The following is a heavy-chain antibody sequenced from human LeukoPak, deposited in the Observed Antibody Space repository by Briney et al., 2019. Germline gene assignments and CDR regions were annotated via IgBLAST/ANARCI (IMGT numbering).Heavy chain of an antibody. D-gene: IGHD3-3*01. Sequence: GGSLRLSCAASGFTSSSYWMSWVRLAPGKGLEWVAYIKQDGSEKYYVDSVKGRFTISRDNAKSSLYLQMNSLRDEDTAVYYCARDLRFYDYWGQGTLVTVSS. CDR1: GFTSSSYW. CDR3: ARDLRFYDY. CDR2: IKQDGSEK. J-gene: IGHJ4*02. V-gene: IGHV3-7*01.